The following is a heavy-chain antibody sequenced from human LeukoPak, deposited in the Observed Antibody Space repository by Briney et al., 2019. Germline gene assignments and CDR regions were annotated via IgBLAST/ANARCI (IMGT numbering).Heavy chain of an antibody. Sequence: PGGSLRLSCGGSGFTFSSYSMSWVRQAPGKGLGWVSSISGSGTDTFYANSVKGRFTISRNNPQSTLYLQMNSLRAEDTAVYYCAKGGGSSCYSPSDYWGQGTLVTVSS. CDR3: AKGGGSSCYSPSDY. CDR2: ISGSGTDT. D-gene: IGHD2-15*01. J-gene: IGHJ4*02. V-gene: IGHV3-23*01. CDR1: GFTFSSYS.